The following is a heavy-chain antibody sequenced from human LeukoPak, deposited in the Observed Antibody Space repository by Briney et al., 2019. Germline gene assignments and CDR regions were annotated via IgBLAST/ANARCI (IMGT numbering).Heavy chain of an antibody. Sequence: GGSLRLSCAASGFTFNIYAMTWVRQAPGKGLEWVSTISGSGGSTYYADSVKGRFTISRDNSKNTLYLQMNSLRAEDTAVYYCAKDKVKWELLWWFDPWGQGTLVTVSS. CDR1: GFTFNIYA. V-gene: IGHV3-23*01. D-gene: IGHD1-26*01. J-gene: IGHJ5*02. CDR2: ISGSGGST. CDR3: AKDKVKWELLWWFDP.